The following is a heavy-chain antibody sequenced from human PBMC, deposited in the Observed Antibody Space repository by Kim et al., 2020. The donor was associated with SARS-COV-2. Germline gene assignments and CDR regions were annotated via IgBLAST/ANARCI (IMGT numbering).Heavy chain of an antibody. CDR2: ISYDGSNK. CDR1: GFTFSSYG. V-gene: IGHV3-30*18. J-gene: IGHJ6*02. D-gene: IGHD2-15*01. Sequence: GGSLRLFCAASGFTFSSYGMHWVRQAPGKGLEWVAVISYDGSNKYYADSVKGRFTISRDNSKNTLYLQMNSLRAEDTAVYYCAKDDHRKYCSGGSCRAADYYYYYGMDVWGQGTTVTVSS. CDR3: AKDDHRKYCSGGSCRAADYYYYYGMDV.